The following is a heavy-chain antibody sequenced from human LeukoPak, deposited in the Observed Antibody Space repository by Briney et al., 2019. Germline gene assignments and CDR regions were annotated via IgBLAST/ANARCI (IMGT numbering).Heavy chain of an antibody. Sequence: GASVKVSCKASGYTFTGYYMHWVRQAPGQGLEWMGRINLNSGGTNYAQKFQGRVTMTRDTSISTANMELSRLRSDDTAVYYCATGSVRGRYWGQGTLVTVSS. CDR2: INLNSGGT. V-gene: IGHV1-2*06. J-gene: IGHJ4*02. CDR3: ATGSVRGRY. CDR1: GYTFTGYY. D-gene: IGHD3-10*01.